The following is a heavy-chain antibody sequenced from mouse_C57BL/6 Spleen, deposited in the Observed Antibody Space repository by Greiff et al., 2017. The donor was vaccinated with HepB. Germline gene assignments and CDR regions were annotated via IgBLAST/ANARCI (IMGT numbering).Heavy chain of an antibody. CDR2: ISSGGSYT. D-gene: IGHD2-1*01. CDR1: GFTFSSYG. J-gene: IGHJ2*01. CDR3: ARQGGKEDYFDY. V-gene: IGHV5-6*02. Sequence: DVKLVESGGDLVKPGGSLKLSCAASGFTFSSYGMSWVRQTPDKRLEWVATISSGGSYTYYPDSVKGRFTISRDNAKNTLYLQMSSLKSEDTAMYYCARQGGKEDYFDYWGQGTTLTVSS.